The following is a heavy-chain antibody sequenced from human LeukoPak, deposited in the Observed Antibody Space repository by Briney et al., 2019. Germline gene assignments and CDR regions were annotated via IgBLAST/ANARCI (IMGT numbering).Heavy chain of an antibody. D-gene: IGHD6-13*01. CDR3: AKDVYRDIAAGGWFDP. CDR2: ISWNSGSI. V-gene: IGHV3-9*01. CDR1: GFTFDDYA. J-gene: IGHJ5*02. Sequence: PGRSLRLSCAASGFTFDDYAMHWVRQAPGKGLEWVSGISWNSGSIGYADSVKGRFTISRDNAKNSLYLQMNSLRAEDTALYYCAKDVYRDIAAGGWFDPWGQGTLVTVSS.